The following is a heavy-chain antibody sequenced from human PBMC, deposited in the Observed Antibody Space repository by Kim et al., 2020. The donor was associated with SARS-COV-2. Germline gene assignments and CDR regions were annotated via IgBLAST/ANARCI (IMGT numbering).Heavy chain of an antibody. J-gene: IGHJ4*02. Sequence: SETLSLTCAVSGAAIDDYYWSWIRQAPGKGLEWIGYIHHNGNSNSNPSLESRVTISLDTSRNQFSLKLTYVTAADSAGYFCARKRADRSGFIDSWGQGT. CDR2: IHHNGNS. D-gene: IGHD3-22*01. V-gene: IGHV4-59*01. CDR3: ARKRADRSGFIDS. CDR1: GAAIDDYY.